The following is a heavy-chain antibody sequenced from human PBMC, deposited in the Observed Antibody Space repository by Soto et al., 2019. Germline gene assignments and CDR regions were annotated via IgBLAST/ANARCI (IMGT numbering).Heavy chain of an antibody. D-gene: IGHD3-3*01. CDR3: ARHRPLLEWSRSTYGMDV. CDR1: GYSFTSYW. V-gene: IGHV5-10-1*01. CDR2: IDPSDSYT. J-gene: IGHJ6*02. Sequence: PGESLKISCKGSGYSFTSYWISWVRQMPGKGLEWMGRIDPSDSYTNYSPSFQGHVTISADKSISTAYLQWSSLKASDTAMYYCARHRPLLEWSRSTYGMDVWGQGTTVTVSS.